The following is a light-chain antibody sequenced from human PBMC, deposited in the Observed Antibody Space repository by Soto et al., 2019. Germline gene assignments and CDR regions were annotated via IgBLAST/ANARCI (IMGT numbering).Light chain of an antibody. V-gene: IGKV3-11*01. CDR3: QQRSNWPPS. CDR1: QSVSSY. J-gene: IGKJ4*01. Sequence: EIVLTQSPATLSLSPGERVTLSCRASQSVSSYLAWYQQKPGQAPRLLIYGASNRATGIPARFSGSGSGTDFTLTISSLEPEDFAVYYCQQRSNWPPSFGGGTKVEIK. CDR2: GAS.